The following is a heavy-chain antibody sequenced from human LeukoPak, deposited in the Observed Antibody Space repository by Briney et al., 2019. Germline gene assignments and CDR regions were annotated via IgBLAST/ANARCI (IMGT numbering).Heavy chain of an antibody. CDR2: IYTNGNT. V-gene: IGHV4-61*09. D-gene: IGHD3-10*01. CDR3: ARGGRNTMVRGAVIGRYFDY. Sequence: SETLSLTCTVSGGSISSTGYCWSWIRQPAGKGLEWIGHIYTNGNTNYNPPLKSRVTISIDTSKNQCSLKLSSVTAADTAVYYCARGGRNTMVRGAVIGRYFDYWGQGTLVTVSS. CDR1: GGSISSTGYC. J-gene: IGHJ4*02.